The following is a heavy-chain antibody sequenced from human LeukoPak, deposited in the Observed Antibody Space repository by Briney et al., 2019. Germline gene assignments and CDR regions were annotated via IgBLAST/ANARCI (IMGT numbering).Heavy chain of an antibody. CDR1: GYSISSGYY. CDR3: ARGGRAFDV. J-gene: IGHJ3*01. CDR2: IYHSGKA. V-gene: IGHV4-38-2*02. Sequence: SETLSLTCTVSGYSISSGYYWGWIRQPPGKGLEWIGYIYHSGKAYYNPSLESRVTISVDRSKNHFSLNLNSVTAADTSVYYCARGGRAFDVWGQGTLISVSP.